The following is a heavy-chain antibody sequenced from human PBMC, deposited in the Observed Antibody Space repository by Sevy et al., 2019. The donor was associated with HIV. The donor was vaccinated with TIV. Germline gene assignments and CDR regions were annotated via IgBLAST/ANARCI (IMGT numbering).Heavy chain of an antibody. V-gene: IGHV3-30*03. J-gene: IGHJ5*02. CDR3: ARDAGYSVNWYPRFDP. CDR2: ISYDGSHK. Sequence: GGSLRLSCAASGFTFSRYAMNWVRQAPGKGLEWVAVISYDGSHKYYADSVKGRFTISRDDSKSSLYLQMNTLRAEDTAVYYCARDAGYSVNWYPRFDPWGQGTLVTVSS. D-gene: IGHD6-13*01. CDR1: GFTFSRYA.